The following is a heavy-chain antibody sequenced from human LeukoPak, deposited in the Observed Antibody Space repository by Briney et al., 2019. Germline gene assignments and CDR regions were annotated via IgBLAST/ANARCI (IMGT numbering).Heavy chain of an antibody. Sequence: SETLSLTCTVSGGSISSSSYYWGWIRQPPGKGLEWIGSINYSGSTYYNPSLKSRVTISVDTSKNQFSLKVTSVTAADTAVYYCARWGQQLLDPWGQGTLVTVSS. J-gene: IGHJ5*02. CDR2: INYSGST. CDR3: ARWGQQLLDP. CDR1: GGSISSSSYY. V-gene: IGHV4-39*01. D-gene: IGHD6-13*01.